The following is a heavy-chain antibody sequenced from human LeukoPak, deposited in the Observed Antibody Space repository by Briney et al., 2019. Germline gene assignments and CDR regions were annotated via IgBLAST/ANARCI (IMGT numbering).Heavy chain of an antibody. CDR1: GFTFDDYA. J-gene: IGHJ3*02. D-gene: IGHD4-17*01. CDR2: ISWNSGSI. Sequence: PGGSLRLSCAASGFTFDDYAMHWVRQAPGKGLEWVSGISWNSGSIGYADSVKGRSTISRDNAKNSLYLQMNSLRAEDTALYYCAKEPAENYGDYLLGAFDIWGQGTMVTVSS. CDR3: AKEPAENYGDYLLGAFDI. V-gene: IGHV3-9*01.